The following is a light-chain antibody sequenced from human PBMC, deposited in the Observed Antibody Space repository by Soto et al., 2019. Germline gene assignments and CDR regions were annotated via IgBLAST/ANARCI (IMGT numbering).Light chain of an antibody. J-gene: IGLJ1*01. CDR1: SSDVGGYNY. V-gene: IGLV2-14*01. CDR2: DVT. CDR3: SSYTSNSTNV. Sequence: QSVLTQPASVSGSPGQSITISCTGTSSDVGGYNYVSWYQQHPGKAPKLMIYDVTTRPSGVSNRFSGSKSGNTASLAISGLQAEDEADYYCSSYTSNSTNVFGSGTKLTVL.